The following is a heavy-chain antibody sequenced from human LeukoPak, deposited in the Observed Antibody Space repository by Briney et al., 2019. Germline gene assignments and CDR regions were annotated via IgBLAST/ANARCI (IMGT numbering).Heavy chain of an antibody. V-gene: IGHV3-48*01. CDR2: ISSSSSTI. J-gene: IGHJ6*03. D-gene: IGHD5-18*01. Sequence: GGSLRLSCAASGFTFSSYSMNWVRQAPGKGLEWVSYISSSSSTIYYADSVKGRFTISRDNAKNSLYLQMNSLRAEDTAVYYCARGGYSYGFYYYYYMDVWGKGTTVTVSS. CDR1: GFTFSSYS. CDR3: ARGGYSYGFYYYYYMDV.